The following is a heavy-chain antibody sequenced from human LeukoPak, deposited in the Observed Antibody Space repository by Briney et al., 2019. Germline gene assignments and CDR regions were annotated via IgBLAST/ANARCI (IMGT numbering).Heavy chain of an antibody. D-gene: IGHD3-10*01. J-gene: IGHJ3*02. Sequence: GGSLRLSCAASGFTFSSYAMHWVRQAPGKGLEWVAVISYDGSNKYYADSVKGRFTISRDNSKNTLYLQMNSLRAEDTAVYYCAREAERGPSAFDIWGQGTMVAVSS. CDR1: GFTFSSYA. V-gene: IGHV3-30-3*01. CDR3: AREAERGPSAFDI. CDR2: ISYDGSNK.